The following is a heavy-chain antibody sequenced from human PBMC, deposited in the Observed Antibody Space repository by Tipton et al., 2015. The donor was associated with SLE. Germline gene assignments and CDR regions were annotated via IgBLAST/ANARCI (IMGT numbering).Heavy chain of an antibody. J-gene: IGHJ4*02. CDR2: IYYSGTAH. CDR1: GDSITRSSFY. D-gene: IGHD4-17*01. Sequence: TLSLTCTVSGDSITRSSFYWGWIRQPPGKGLEWIGSIYYSGTAHYENPSLKSRVTISADTSKNHLSLKLTSVTAADTAVYYCAKDYNHDNADYNWGQGTLVIVSS. CDR3: AKDYNHDNADYN. V-gene: IGHV4-39*02.